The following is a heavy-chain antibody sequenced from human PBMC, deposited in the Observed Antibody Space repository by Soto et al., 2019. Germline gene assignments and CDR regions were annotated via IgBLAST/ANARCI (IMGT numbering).Heavy chain of an antibody. CDR1: GFTFNNCG. CDR2: MWAGGRKE. J-gene: IGHJ5*02. V-gene: IGHV3-33*01. D-gene: IGHD2-2*01. CDR3: ARDIDTSSHFGWFDP. Sequence: PGGSLRLSCVTSGFTFNNCGIHWVRQAPGKGLEWVAVMWAGGRKENYADSVKGRFTMSRDLSKNTLYLQMDSLRAEDTAVYYCARDIDTSSHFGWFDPWGQGTLVTVSS.